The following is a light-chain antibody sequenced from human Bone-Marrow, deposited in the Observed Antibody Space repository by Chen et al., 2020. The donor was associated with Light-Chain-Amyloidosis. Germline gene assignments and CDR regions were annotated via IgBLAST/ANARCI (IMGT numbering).Light chain of an antibody. CDR2: SNS. J-gene: IGLJ2*01. V-gene: IGLV1-40*01. CDR1: SANSGAGND. Sequence: QSVLTQPPSVSGAPGPRVTLSCTGRSANSGAGNDVHWYQKLPGTAPKLLIYSNSNRPSGVPDRFSGSKSGTSASLAITGLQAEDEADYYCQSYDSSLSGSHVVFGGGTKLTVI. CDR3: QSYDSSLSGSHVV.